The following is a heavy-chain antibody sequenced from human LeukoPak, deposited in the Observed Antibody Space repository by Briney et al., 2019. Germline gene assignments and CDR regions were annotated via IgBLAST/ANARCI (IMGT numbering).Heavy chain of an antibody. CDR2: IYYSGST. D-gene: IGHD3-10*01. CDR1: GGSISSSSYY. CDR3: ARVTYYYGSGRKKYSDP. V-gene: IGHV4-39*07. Sequence: SETLSLTCTVSGGSISSSSYYWGWIRQPPGKGLEWIGSIYYSGSTYYNPSLKSRVTISVDTSKNQFSLKLSSVTAADTAVYYCARVTYYYGSGRKKYSDPWGQGTLVTVSS. J-gene: IGHJ5*02.